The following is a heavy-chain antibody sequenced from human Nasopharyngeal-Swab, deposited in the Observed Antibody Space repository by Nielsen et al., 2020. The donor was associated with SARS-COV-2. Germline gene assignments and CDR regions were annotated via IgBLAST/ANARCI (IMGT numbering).Heavy chain of an antibody. D-gene: IGHD3-9*01. J-gene: IGHJ4*02. V-gene: IGHV7-4-1*02. CDR3: ARGHDTSDY. Sequence: VRQMPGKGLEWMGWINTNTGNPTYAQGFTGRFVFSLDTSVSTAYLQISSLKAEDTAVHYCARGHDTSDYWGQGTLVTVSS. CDR2: INTNTGNP.